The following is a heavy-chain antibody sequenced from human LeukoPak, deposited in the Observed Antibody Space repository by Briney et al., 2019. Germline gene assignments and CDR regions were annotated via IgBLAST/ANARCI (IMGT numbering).Heavy chain of an antibody. J-gene: IGHJ4*02. CDR3: ARPRHSGYDFGFDY. V-gene: IGHV4-39*01. D-gene: IGHD5-12*01. Sequence: PSETLSLTCTVSGGSISSSSYYWGWIRQPPGKGLEWIGSIYYSGSTYYNPSLKSRVTISVDTSKNQFSLKLSSVTAADTAVYYCARPRHSGYDFGFDYWSQGTLVTVSS. CDR1: GGSISSSSYY. CDR2: IYYSGST.